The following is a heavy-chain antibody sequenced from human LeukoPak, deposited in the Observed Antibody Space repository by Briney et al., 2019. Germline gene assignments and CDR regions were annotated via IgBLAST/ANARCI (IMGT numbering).Heavy chain of an antibody. J-gene: IGHJ3*02. CDR2: IIPIFGTA. CDR3: ARVGAAAGTGDAFDI. V-gene: IGHV1-69*13. CDR1: GGTFSSYA. D-gene: IGHD6-13*01. Sequence: SVKVSCKASGGTFSSYAISWVRQAPGQGLEWMGGIIPIFGTANYAQKFQGRVTITADESTSTAYMELSSLRSEDTAVYYCARVGAAAGTGDAFDIWGQGTMVTVSS.